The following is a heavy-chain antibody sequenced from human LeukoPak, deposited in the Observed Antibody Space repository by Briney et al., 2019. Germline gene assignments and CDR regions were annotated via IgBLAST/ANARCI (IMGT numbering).Heavy chain of an antibody. D-gene: IGHD5-24*01. J-gene: IGHJ3*01. CDR1: GGSISRSDW. CDR2: IFHSGST. V-gene: IGHV4-4*02. Sequence: SETLSLTCAVSGGSISRSDWWSWVHQSPGKGLEWIGEIFHSGSTKYNPSLKSRVTISVDKSKNQFSLNLTSVTAADTAMYYCARDASLQTGAFDVWGQGTMVTVSS. CDR3: ARDASLQTGAFDV.